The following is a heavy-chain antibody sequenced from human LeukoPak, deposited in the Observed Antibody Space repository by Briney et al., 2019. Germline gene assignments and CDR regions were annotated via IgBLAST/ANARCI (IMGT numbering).Heavy chain of an antibody. V-gene: IGHV1-2*02. Sequence: ASEKVSCKASGYTFTSYAMHWVRQAPGQGLEWMGRINPNSGGTNYAQKFQGRVTMTRDTSISTAYMELSRLRSDDTAVYYCARVEYRVVVVPTPYYYYYMDVWGKGTTVTVSS. CDR1: GYTFTSYA. CDR2: INPNSGGT. CDR3: ARVEYRVVVVPTPYYYYYMDV. D-gene: IGHD2-2*01. J-gene: IGHJ6*03.